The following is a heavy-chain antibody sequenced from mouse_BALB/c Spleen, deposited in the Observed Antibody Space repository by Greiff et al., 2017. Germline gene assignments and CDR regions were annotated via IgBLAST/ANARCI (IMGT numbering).Heavy chain of an antibody. D-gene: IGHD2-14*01. V-gene: IGHV1-80*01. CDR2: IYPGDGDT. Sequence: QVQLQQSGAELVRPGSSVKISCKASGYAFSSYWMNWVKQRPGQGLEWIGQIYPGDGDTNYNGKFKGKATLTADKSSSTAYMQLSSLTSEDSAVYFCARSGVRYYFDYWGQGTTLTVSS. CDR3: ARSGVRYYFDY. J-gene: IGHJ2*01. CDR1: GYAFSSYW.